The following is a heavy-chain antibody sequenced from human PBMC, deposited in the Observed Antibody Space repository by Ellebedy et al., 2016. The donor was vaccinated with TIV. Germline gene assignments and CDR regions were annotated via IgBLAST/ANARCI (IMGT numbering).Heavy chain of an antibody. CDR1: GFTFDDYA. V-gene: IGHV3-9*01. D-gene: IGHD6-19*01. CDR3: ARDLGIAVAGTGGNY. J-gene: IGHJ4*02. Sequence: SLKISXAASGFTFDDYAMHWVRQAPGKGLEWVSGISWNSGSIGYADSVKGRFTISRDNAKNSLYLQMNSLRAEDTAVYYCARDLGIAVAGTGGNYWGQGTLVTVSS. CDR2: ISWNSGSI.